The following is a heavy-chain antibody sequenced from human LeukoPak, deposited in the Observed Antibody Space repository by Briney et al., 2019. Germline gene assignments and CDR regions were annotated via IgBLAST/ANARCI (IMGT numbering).Heavy chain of an antibody. Sequence: ASVKVSCKASAYTFSGCYIHWVRQAPGQGLEWMGWINFNSGGKIFAEKFQDGVTMARDTSISTAYMELSRLRSDDTAVYYCARQIVSGSMGCDFWGQGTLVTVSS. CDR2: INFNSGGK. J-gene: IGHJ4*02. V-gene: IGHV1-2*02. CDR1: AYTFSGCY. CDR3: ARQIVSGSMGCDF. D-gene: IGHD2-21*01.